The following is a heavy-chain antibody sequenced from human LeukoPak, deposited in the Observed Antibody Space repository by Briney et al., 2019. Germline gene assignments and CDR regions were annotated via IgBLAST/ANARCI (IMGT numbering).Heavy chain of an antibody. CDR2: IYDSGST. V-gene: IGHV4-30-4*01. Sequence: PSQTLSLTCTVSGGSISSGDYYWNWIRQPPGKGLEWIGYIYDSGSTYYNPSLKSRVTISVDTSKNQFSLKLRSVTATDTAVYYCARGHYYGSGSYYNWFDPWGQGTLVTVSS. CDR3: ARGHYYGSGSYYNWFDP. D-gene: IGHD3-10*01. J-gene: IGHJ5*02. CDR1: GGSISSGDYY.